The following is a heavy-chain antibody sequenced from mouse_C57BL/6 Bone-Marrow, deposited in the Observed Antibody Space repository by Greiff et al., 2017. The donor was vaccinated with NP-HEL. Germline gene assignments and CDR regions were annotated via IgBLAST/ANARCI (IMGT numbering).Heavy chain of an antibody. Sequence: EVQRVESGGGLVKPGGSLKLSCAASGFTFSSYAMSWVRQTPEKRLEWVATISDGGSYTYYPDNVKGRFTISRDNAKNNLYLQMSHLKSEDTAMYYCARSPLFYFDVWGTGTTVTVSS. CDR1: GFTFSSYA. V-gene: IGHV5-4*01. D-gene: IGHD6-1*01. CDR3: ARSPLFYFDV. J-gene: IGHJ1*03. CDR2: ISDGGSYT.